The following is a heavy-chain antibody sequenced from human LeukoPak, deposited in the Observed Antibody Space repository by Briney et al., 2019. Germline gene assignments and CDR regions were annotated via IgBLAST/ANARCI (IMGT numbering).Heavy chain of an antibody. Sequence: GGSLRLSCAASGFTFSSYGMHWVRQAPGKGLEWVAVISYDGSNKYYADSVKGRFTISRDNSKNTLYLQMNSLRAEDTAVYYCAKQMATNPREYYFDYWGQGTLVTVSS. CDR3: AKQMATNPREYYFDY. D-gene: IGHD5-24*01. V-gene: IGHV3-30*18. J-gene: IGHJ4*02. CDR1: GFTFSSYG. CDR2: ISYDGSNK.